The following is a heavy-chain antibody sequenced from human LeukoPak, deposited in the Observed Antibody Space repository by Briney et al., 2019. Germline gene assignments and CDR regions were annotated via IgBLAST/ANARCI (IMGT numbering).Heavy chain of an antibody. D-gene: IGHD1-26*01. CDR1: GGSISRYY. J-gene: IGHJ3*01. CDR2: IYASGGT. CDR3: ARHGKGVSYFYTFDF. V-gene: IGHV4-4*09. Sequence: SETLSLTCTVSGGSISRYYWSWIRQPPGKGLEWIGYIYASGGTNYNPSLKSRVSNSVDTSKNQFSLNLTSVTAADTAVYYCARHGKGVSYFYTFDFWGQGTLVTVSS.